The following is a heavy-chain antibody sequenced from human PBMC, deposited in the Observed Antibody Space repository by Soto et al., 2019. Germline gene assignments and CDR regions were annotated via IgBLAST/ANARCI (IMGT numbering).Heavy chain of an antibody. V-gene: IGHV3-30*18. CDR2: VSYDGRSE. CDR1: GFTFSNYD. D-gene: IGHD6-19*01. CDR3: ANGLLSSVSAPEYDY. J-gene: IGHJ4*02. Sequence: QVQLVESGGGVVQPGGSLKLSCAVSGFTFSNYDMHWVRQAPGKGLEWVAGVSYDGRSEYYADSVKGRFTISRDNSKNTLYLQMDSPRAEDTAVYYCANGLLSSVSAPEYDYWGQGSLVTVSS.